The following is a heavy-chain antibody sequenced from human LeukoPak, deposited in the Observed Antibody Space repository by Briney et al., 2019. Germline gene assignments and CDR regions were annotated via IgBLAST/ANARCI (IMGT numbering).Heavy chain of an antibody. Sequence: QPGRSLRLSCAASGFTFSSYGMHWVRQAPGKGLEWVAVIWYDGSNKYYADSVKGRFTISRDNSKNTLYPQMNSLRAEDTAVYYCATNYDSSGYYEFNGLDYWGQGTLVTVSS. J-gene: IGHJ4*02. CDR2: IWYDGSNK. CDR1: GFTFSSYG. CDR3: ATNYDSSGYYEFNGLDY. D-gene: IGHD3-22*01. V-gene: IGHV3-33*01.